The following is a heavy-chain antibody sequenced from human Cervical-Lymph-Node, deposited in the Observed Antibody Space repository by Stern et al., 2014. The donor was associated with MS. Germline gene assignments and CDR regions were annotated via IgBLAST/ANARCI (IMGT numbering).Heavy chain of an antibody. CDR1: GGSISIYY. CDR3: ARDGAGDLKWFDP. D-gene: IGHD7-27*01. J-gene: IGHJ5*02. CDR2: ISYSGRT. Sequence: QVQLQESGPGLVKPSETLSLTCSVSGGSISIYYWNWIRQPPGKGLEWLGYISYSGRTNYNPSLKSRITMSVDTSKNKFSLKLTAVTAADTAVYYCARDGAGDLKWFDPWGQGALVTVSS. V-gene: IGHV4-59*01.